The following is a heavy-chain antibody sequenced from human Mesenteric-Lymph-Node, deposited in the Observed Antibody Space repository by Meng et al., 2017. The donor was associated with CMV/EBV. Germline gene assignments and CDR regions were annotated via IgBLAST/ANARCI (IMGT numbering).Heavy chain of an antibody. CDR1: GFTFDDYA. CDR2: ISWNSGSI. Sequence: SLKISCAASGFTFDDYAMHWVRQAPGKGLEWVSGISWNSGSIGYADSVKGRFTISRDNAKNSLYLQMNSLRAEDMALYYCAKALGYYYGMDVWGQGTTVTVSS. V-gene: IGHV3-9*03. CDR3: AKALGYYYGMDV. J-gene: IGHJ6*02.